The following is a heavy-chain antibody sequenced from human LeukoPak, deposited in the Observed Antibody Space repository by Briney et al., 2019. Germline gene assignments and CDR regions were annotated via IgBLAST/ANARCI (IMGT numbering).Heavy chain of an antibody. Sequence: GGSLRLSCAASGFTFSSYSMNWVRQAPGKGLEWVSSISSSSSYIYYADSVKGRFTISRDNAKNSLYLQMNSLRAEDTAVYYCARGPKYGSGSYYPIDDYWGQGTLVTVSS. V-gene: IGHV3-21*01. D-gene: IGHD3-10*01. J-gene: IGHJ4*02. CDR2: ISSSSSYI. CDR1: GFTFSSYS. CDR3: ARGPKYGSGSYYPIDDY.